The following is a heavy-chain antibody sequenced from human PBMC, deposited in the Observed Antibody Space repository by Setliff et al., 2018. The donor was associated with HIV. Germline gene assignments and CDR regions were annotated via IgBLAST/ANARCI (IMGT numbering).Heavy chain of an antibody. CDR1: GYSISSGCY. V-gene: IGHV4-38-2*01. D-gene: IGHD4-17*01. J-gene: IGHJ4*02. Sequence: PSETLSLTCAVSGYSISSGCYWGWIRQPPGKGLEWIGSMYHTGSTYYSPSLNSRFTISVDTSKNQFSLRLTSVTAADTAVYYCARQLTTLDYFDYWGQGTLVTVS. CDR2: MYHTGST. CDR3: ARQLTTLDYFDY.